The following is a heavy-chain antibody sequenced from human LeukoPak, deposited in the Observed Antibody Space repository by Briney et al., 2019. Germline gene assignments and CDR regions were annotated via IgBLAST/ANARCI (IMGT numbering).Heavy chain of an antibody. Sequence: SETVSLTCTVSGGSISSYYWSWLRQPPGKGLEWIAYIYYSGGTNYNPSLKSRVTISVDTSKNQFSLELISVTAADTAVYYCARHGSYSSSPGFDYWGQGTLVTVSS. CDR2: IYYSGGT. V-gene: IGHV4-59*08. J-gene: IGHJ4*02. CDR3: ARHGSYSSSPGFDY. D-gene: IGHD6-6*01. CDR1: GGSISSYY.